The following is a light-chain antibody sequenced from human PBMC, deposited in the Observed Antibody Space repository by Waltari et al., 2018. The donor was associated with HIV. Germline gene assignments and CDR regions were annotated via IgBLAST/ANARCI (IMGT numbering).Light chain of an antibody. Sequence: QSALTQPASVSGSPGQSITISCTGTSSDVGGYNSGPWYQQHPGKAPKLMIYEVSNRPSGISNRFSGSKSGNTASLTISGLQAEDEADYYCSSYTSSSTLYVFGTGTKVTVL. J-gene: IGLJ1*01. CDR2: EVS. V-gene: IGLV2-14*01. CDR1: SSDVGGYNS. CDR3: SSYTSSSTLYV.